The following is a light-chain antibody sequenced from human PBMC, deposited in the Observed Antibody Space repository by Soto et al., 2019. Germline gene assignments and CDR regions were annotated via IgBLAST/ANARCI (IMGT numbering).Light chain of an antibody. CDR2: EGS. Sequence: QSALTQPASVSGSPEQSITISCTGTSSDVGSYNLVSWYQQHPGKAPKLMIYEGSKRPSGVSNRFSGSKSGNTASLTISGLQAEDEADYYCCSYAGSSTYVFGTGTQLTVL. CDR1: SSDVGSYNL. J-gene: IGLJ1*01. V-gene: IGLV2-23*01. CDR3: CSYAGSSTYV.